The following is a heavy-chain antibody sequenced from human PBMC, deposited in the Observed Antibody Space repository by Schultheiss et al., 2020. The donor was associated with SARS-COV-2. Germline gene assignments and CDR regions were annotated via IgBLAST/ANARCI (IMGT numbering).Heavy chain of an antibody. D-gene: IGHD2-2*01. CDR1: GFTFSSYG. J-gene: IGHJ5*02. CDR2: ISYDGSNK. CDR3: ARGFPRGVVPAADQLYNWFDP. Sequence: GESLKISCAASGFTFSSYGMHWVRQAPGKGLEWVAVISYDGSNKYYADSVKGRFTISRDNSKNTLYLQMNSLRAEDTAVYYCARGFPRGVVPAADQLYNWFDPWGQGTLVTVSS. V-gene: IGHV3-30*03.